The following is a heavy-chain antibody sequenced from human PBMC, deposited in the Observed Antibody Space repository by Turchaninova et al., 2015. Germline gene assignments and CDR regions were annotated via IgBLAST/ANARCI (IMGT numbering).Heavy chain of an antibody. CDR1: GYPFTSYY. Sequence: QVQLVQPGAEVKKPGASVKVSCKASGYPFTSYYMHWVRQAPGQGLEWMGIINPSGGSTNYAQQFKXXXTMXXETSXSTVYXXLSXLXSEDTAVXXXARRKCSGTXCYFXXWGQGTLVTXSS. V-gene: IGHV1-46*01. CDR2: INPSGGST. J-gene: IGHJ4*02. CDR3: ARRKCSGTXCYFXX. D-gene: IGHD2-2*01.